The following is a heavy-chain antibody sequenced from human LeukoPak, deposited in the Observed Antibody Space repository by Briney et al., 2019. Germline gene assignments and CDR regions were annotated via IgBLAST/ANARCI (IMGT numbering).Heavy chain of an antibody. D-gene: IGHD2/OR15-2a*01. CDR1: GFMLSKYW. CDR2: IKQDGSEK. Sequence: QPGGSLRLSCSASGFMLSKYWMTWVRQAPGKGVEWVATIKQDGSEKLYVDSVKGRFTISRDNAKNSLLLQMSRLRVQDTAVYYCAGGRHFFYDMNGHDGDLWGQGTLVTVSS. CDR3: AGGRHFFYDMNGHDGDL. V-gene: IGHV3-7*01. J-gene: IGHJ5*02.